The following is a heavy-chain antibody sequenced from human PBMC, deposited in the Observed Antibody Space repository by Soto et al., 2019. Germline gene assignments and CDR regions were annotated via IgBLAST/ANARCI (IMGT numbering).Heavy chain of an antibody. J-gene: IGHJ3*02. D-gene: IGHD3-22*01. CDR2: IKSKTDGGTT. CDR3: TTDAKYYYDSSGIWRAFDI. V-gene: IGHV3-15*01. CDR1: GFTFSNAW. Sequence: GGSLRLSCAASGFTFSNAWMSWVRQAPGKGLEWVGRIKSKTDGGTTDYAAPVKGRFTISRDDSKNTLYLQMNSLKTEDTAVYYCTTDAKYYYDSSGIWRAFDIWGQGTMVTVSS.